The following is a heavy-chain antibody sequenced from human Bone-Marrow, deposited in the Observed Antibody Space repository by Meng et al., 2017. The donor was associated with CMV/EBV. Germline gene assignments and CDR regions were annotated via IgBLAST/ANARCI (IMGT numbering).Heavy chain of an antibody. V-gene: IGHV3-74*01. J-gene: IGHJ4*02. CDR1: GGSISSSSYY. CDR3: ARGVGTQDY. CDR2: INSDGSST. Sequence: ETLSLTCTVSGGSISSSSYYWGWVRQAPGKGLVWVSRINSDGSSTSYADSVKGRFTISRDNAKNTLYLQMNSLRAEDTAVYYCARGVGTQDYWGQGTLVTVSS. D-gene: IGHD4-23*01.